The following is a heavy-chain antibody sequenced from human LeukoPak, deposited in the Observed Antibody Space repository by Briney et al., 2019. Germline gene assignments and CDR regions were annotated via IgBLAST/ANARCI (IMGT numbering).Heavy chain of an antibody. D-gene: IGHD1-26*01. CDR2: IYHSGST. CDR3: ARYIVSYPHDAFDI. CDR1: GGSISSSNW. Sequence: PSGTLSLTCAVSGGSISSSNWWSWVRQPPGKGLEWIGDIYHSGSTNYNPSLKSRVTISVDTSKKQFSLKLSSVTAADTAFYYCARYIVSYPHDAFDIWGQGTMVTVSS. J-gene: IGHJ3*02. V-gene: IGHV4-4*02.